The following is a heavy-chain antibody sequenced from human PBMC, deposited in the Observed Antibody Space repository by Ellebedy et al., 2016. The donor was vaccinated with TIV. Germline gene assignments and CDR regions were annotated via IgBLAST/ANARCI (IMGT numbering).Heavy chain of an antibody. CDR1: GGSISSHYW. V-gene: IGHV3-74*01. CDR2: INGDGSTT. Sequence: ETLSLTCTVSGGSISSHYWMHWVRQAPGKGLVWVSRINGDGSTTGYADSVRGRFTISRDNAKNTLYLQMNRLRAEDTAVYYCARYNWNSGHYWGQGTLITVSS. CDR3: ARYNWNSGHY. J-gene: IGHJ4*01. D-gene: IGHD1-20*01.